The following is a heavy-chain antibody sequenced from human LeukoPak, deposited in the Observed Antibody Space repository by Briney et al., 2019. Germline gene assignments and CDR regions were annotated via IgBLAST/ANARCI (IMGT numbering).Heavy chain of an antibody. CDR2: ISDSGDYT. CDR1: GFTFSSYA. V-gene: IGHV3-23*01. CDR3: AKDTSIGKYCTSGVCSPFDY. Sequence: GGSLRLSCAGSGFTFSSYAMSWVRQALGKGLEWVSAISDSGDYTYYADSVKGRFTISRDNSKNTLYLHVNSLRAEDTAVYYCAKDTSIGKYCTSGVCSPFDYWGQGTLVTVSS. J-gene: IGHJ4*02. D-gene: IGHD2-8*01.